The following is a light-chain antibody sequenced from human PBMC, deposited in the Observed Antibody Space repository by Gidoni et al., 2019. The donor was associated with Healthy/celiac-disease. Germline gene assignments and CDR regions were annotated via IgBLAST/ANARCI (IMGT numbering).Light chain of an antibody. CDR2: AAS. V-gene: IGKV1-39*01. J-gene: IGKJ1*01. Sequence: DIQMTQFPSSLSASVGDRVTLTCRASQSISTYLNWYQQKPGKAPKLLIYAASSLQSGVPLRFSGSGFGTDFTLIISSLQPEDFATYYCQQSYSTRWTFGQGTKVEIK. CDR3: QQSYSTRWT. CDR1: QSISTY.